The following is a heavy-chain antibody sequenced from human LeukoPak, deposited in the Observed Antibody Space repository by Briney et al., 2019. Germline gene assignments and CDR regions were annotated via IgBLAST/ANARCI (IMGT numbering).Heavy chain of an antibody. J-gene: IGHJ4*02. Sequence: SETLSLTCTVSGGSISSSSYYWGWIRQPPGKGLEWIGSIYYSGSTYYNPSLKSRVTISVDTSKNQFSLKLSSVTAADTAVYYCARDSCSSTSCRKKFDNWGQGTLVTVSS. CDR3: ARDSCSSTSCRKKFDN. V-gene: IGHV4-39*02. CDR1: GGSISSSSYY. CDR2: IYYSGST. D-gene: IGHD2-2*01.